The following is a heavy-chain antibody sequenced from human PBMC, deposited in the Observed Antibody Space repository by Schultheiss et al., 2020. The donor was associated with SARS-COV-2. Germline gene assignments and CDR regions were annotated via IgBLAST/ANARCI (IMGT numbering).Heavy chain of an antibody. V-gene: IGHV1-69*10. CDR3: ALTMFRGAIIFRDY. Sequence: SVKVSCKASGGTFSSYAISWVRQAPGQGLEWMGGIIPILGIANYAQKFQGRVTMTTDTSTSTAYMELRSLRSDDTAVYYCALTMFRGAIIFRDYWGQGTLVTVSS. CDR2: IIPILGIA. D-gene: IGHD3-10*01. CDR1: GGTFSSYA. J-gene: IGHJ4*02.